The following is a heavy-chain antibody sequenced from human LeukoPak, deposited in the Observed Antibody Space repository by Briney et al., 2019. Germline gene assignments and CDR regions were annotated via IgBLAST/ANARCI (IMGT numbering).Heavy chain of an antibody. CDR1: GLTFSSYA. V-gene: IGHV3-30*04. D-gene: IGHD2-2*01. CDR3: ARDGYCSSTACPWGRFDR. J-gene: IGHJ5*02. CDR2: ISYDGSDK. Sequence: GGSLRLSCAASGLTFSSYAMHWVRQAPGEGLEWITVISYDGSDKYYADPVNGRFTISRDNSKETLFLQMNSLRVEDTAIYFCARDGYCSSTACPWGRFDRWGRGTLVTVSS.